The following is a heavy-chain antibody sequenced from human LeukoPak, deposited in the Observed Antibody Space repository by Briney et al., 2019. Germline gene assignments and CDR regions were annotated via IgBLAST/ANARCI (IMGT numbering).Heavy chain of an antibody. J-gene: IGHJ6*02. D-gene: IGHD5-18*01. CDR3: ARAAPSVDTAMVKDIIVDV. V-gene: IGHV4-34*01. CDR1: GGSFSGYY. CDR2: INHSGST. Sequence: KPSETLSLTCAVYGGSFSGYYWSWIRQPPGKGLEWIGEINHSGSTNYNPSLKSRVTISVDTSKNQFSLKLSSVTAADTAVYYCARAAPSVDTAMVKDIIVDVWGQGTTVTVSS.